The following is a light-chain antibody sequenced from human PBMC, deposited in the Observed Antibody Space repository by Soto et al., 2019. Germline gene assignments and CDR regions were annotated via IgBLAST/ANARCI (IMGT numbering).Light chain of an antibody. V-gene: IGLV2-14*01. J-gene: IGLJ1*01. CDR3: TSYTSSITYV. CDR1: SSDVGIYNY. Sequence: QSVLTQPASVSGSAGQSIAISCTGSSSDVGIYNYVSWYQQHPGKVPKLIIYEVTSRPSGVSNRFSGSKSGNTASLTISGLQAEDEADYYCTSYTSSITYVFGTGTKVTVL. CDR2: EVT.